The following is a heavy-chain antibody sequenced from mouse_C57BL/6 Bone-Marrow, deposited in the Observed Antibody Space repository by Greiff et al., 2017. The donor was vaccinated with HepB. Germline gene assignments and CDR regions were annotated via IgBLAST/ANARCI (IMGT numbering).Heavy chain of an antibody. CDR3: ARDPGSSYPYAMDY. D-gene: IGHD1-1*01. V-gene: IGHV5-16*01. Sequence: EVNVVESEGGLVQPGSSMKLSCTASGFTFSDYYMAWVRQVPEKGLEWVANINYDGSSTYYLDSLKSRFIISRDNAKNILYLQMSSLKSEDTATYYCARDPGSSYPYAMDYWGQGTSVTVSS. CDR2: INYDGSST. J-gene: IGHJ4*01. CDR1: GFTFSDYY.